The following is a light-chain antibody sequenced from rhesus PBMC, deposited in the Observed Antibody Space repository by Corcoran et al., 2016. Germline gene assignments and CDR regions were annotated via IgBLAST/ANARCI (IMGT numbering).Light chain of an antibody. CDR1: QGISSY. CDR2: KAS. CDR3: QQRNSYPLT. V-gene: IGKV1-25*01. J-gene: IGKJ4*01. Sequence: DIQMTQSPSSLSASVGDRVTITCRASQGISSYLAWYQQKPGKVPKLLIYKASTFQSGVPSRFSGSGSGTDFTLTSSSLQPEDFATYYCQQRNSYPLTVGGGTTVEIK.